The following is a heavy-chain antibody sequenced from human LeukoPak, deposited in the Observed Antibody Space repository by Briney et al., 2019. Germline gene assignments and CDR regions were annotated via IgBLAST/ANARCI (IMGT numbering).Heavy chain of an antibody. CDR3: ARDDAAEGIVGD. Sequence: PGGSLRLSCAASGFTFSSYSMNWVRQAPGKGLEWVSSIGSSSSYIYYADSVKGRFTISRDNAKNSLYLQMNSLRAEDTAVYYCARDDAAEGIVGDWGQGTLVTVSS. CDR2: IGSSSSYI. CDR1: GFTFSSYS. V-gene: IGHV3-21*01. D-gene: IGHD1-26*01. J-gene: IGHJ4*02.